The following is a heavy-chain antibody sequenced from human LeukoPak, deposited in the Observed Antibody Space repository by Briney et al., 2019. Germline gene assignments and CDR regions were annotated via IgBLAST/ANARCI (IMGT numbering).Heavy chain of an antibody. J-gene: IGHJ4*02. D-gene: IGHD1-26*01. Sequence: ETLSLTCTVSGGSISPYYWSWIRQPPGKGLEWIGYIYYSGSTNYNPCLKSRVTISLDTSKNQFSLKLSSVTAADTAVYYCARDLGATTNDYWGQGTLVTVSS. V-gene: IGHV4-59*01. CDR3: ARDLGATTNDY. CDR1: GGSISPYY. CDR2: IYYSGST.